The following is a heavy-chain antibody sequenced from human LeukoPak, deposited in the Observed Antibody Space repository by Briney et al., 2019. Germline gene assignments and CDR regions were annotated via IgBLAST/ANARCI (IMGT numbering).Heavy chain of an antibody. CDR3: AKVNFDFWSTDESGAFDI. Sequence: PGGSLRLSCAASGFTFSSYAMSWVRQAPGKGLEWVSGISGSGGSTYYADSVKGRFTISRDNSKNTLYLQMNSLRAEDTAVYYCAKVNFDFWSTDESGAFDIWGQGTMVTVSS. V-gene: IGHV3-23*01. D-gene: IGHD3-3*01. J-gene: IGHJ3*02. CDR2: ISGSGGST. CDR1: GFTFSSYA.